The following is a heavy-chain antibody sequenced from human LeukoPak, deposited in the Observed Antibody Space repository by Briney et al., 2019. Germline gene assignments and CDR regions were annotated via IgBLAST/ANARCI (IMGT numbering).Heavy chain of an antibody. V-gene: IGHV1-69*13. CDR3: AAGRWLRSGSDY. CDR1: GGTFSSYA. D-gene: IGHD5-12*01. CDR2: IIPIFGTA. J-gene: IGHJ4*02. Sequence: SVKVSCKASGGTFSSYAISWVRQAPGQGLEWMGGIIPIFGTANYAQKFQGRVTITADESTSTAYMELSSLRSEDTAVYYCAAGRWLRSGSDYWGQGTLVTVSS.